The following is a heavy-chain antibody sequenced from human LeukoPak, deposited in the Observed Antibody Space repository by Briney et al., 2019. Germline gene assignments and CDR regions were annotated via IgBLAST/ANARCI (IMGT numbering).Heavy chain of an antibody. J-gene: IGHJ3*02. Sequence: SETLSLTCTVSGGSVSSGTYYWSWIRQPPGKGLEWIGYIYYSGSTNYNPSLKSRVTVSVDTSKNQCSLRLSSVTTADTAVYYCTRSTNLEAFDIWGQGAMVTVSS. D-gene: IGHD2-8*01. V-gene: IGHV4-61*01. CDR1: GGSVSSGTYY. CDR3: TRSTNLEAFDI. CDR2: IYYSGST.